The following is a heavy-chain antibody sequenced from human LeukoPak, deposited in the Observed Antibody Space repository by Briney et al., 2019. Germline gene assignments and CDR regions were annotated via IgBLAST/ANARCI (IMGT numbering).Heavy chain of an antibody. CDR1: GGSISSSSYY. V-gene: IGHV4-61*05. Sequence: SETLSLTCTVSGGSISSSSYYWRWIRQPPGKGLEWIGYIYYSGSTNYNPSLKSRVTISVDTSKNQFSLKLSSVTAADTAVYYCARSSMGSYYYYGMDVWGQGTTVTVSS. D-gene: IGHD3-16*01. J-gene: IGHJ6*02. CDR3: ARSSMGSYYYYGMDV. CDR2: IYYSGST.